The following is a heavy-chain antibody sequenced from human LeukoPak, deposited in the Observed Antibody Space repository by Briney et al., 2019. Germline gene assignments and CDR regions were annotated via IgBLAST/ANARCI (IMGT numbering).Heavy chain of an antibody. CDR3: ARVGRGGTREDTFDI. Sequence: PGGSLRLSCAASGFTFSTYSMNWVHKTPGKGLDWVSSIGASGSHIYYADSVKGRFTISRDNAKNSLYLQVNSLRAEDTAVYYCARVGRGGTREDTFDIWGQGTMVTVSS. D-gene: IGHD3-16*01. CDR2: IGASGSHI. CDR1: GFTFSTYS. V-gene: IGHV3-21*01. J-gene: IGHJ3*02.